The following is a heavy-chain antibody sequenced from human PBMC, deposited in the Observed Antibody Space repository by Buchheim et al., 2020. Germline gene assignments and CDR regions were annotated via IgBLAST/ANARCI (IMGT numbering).Heavy chain of an antibody. J-gene: IGHJ6*02. CDR1: GFTFSSYA. D-gene: IGHD3-16*01. CDR3: AKPLDVYIFYYYFGIDV. Sequence: EVQLLESGGGLVHPGGSLRLSCAASGFTFSSYAMNWVRQAPGKGLEWVSAISGSGGSTYYADSVKGRVTISRDNSKNTLYLQMNSLRAEDTAVYYCAKPLDVYIFYYYFGIDVWGQGTT. CDR2: ISGSGGST. V-gene: IGHV3-23*01.